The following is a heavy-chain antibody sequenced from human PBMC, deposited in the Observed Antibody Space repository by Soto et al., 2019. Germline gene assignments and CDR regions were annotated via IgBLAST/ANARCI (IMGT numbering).Heavy chain of an antibody. CDR3: ARHLGRATTGLGDY. CDR2: IYYSGST. Sequence: QLQLQESGPGLVKPSETLSLTCTVSGGSISSSSYYWGWIRQPPGKGLEWIGSIYYSGSTYYNPSLKSRVTISVDTSKNQFSLKLSSVTAADTAVYYCARHLGRATTGLGDYWGQGTLVTVSS. CDR1: GGSISSSSYY. J-gene: IGHJ4*02. D-gene: IGHD5-12*01. V-gene: IGHV4-39*01.